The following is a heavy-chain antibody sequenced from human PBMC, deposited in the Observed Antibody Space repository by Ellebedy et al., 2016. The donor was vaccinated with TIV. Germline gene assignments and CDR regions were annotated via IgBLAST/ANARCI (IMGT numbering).Heavy chain of an antibody. Sequence: GGSLRLSXEASGFTFRSHAMSWVRQAPGKGLEWVSGITGSGSSTYYGDSVKGRFTISRDNSNNTLFLQMNSLRADDTAVYYCAREGGVDYYDSSGYYEGSHYYYGMDVWGQGTTVTVSS. D-gene: IGHD3-22*01. V-gene: IGHV3-23*01. CDR2: ITGSGSST. CDR3: AREGGVDYYDSSGYYEGSHYYYGMDV. CDR1: GFTFRSHA. J-gene: IGHJ6*02.